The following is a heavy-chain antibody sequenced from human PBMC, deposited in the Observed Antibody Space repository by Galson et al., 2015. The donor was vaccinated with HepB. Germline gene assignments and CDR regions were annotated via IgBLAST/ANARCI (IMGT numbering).Heavy chain of an antibody. CDR2: ITWDGGST. J-gene: IGHJ4*02. V-gene: IGHV3-43*01. Sequence: SLRLSCAASGFTFDDYTMHWVRQGPGEGLEWVALITWDGGSTYYSDSVKGRFTISRDNSKNSLYLQMDSVRSEDTAFYYCAKESYESSDSPFDYWGQGTLVTVSS. CDR1: GFTFDDYT. D-gene: IGHD3-22*01. CDR3: AKESYESSDSPFDY.